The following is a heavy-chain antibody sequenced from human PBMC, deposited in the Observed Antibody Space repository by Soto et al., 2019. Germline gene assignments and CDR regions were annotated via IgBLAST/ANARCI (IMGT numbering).Heavy chain of an antibody. CDR1: GGSIGSYY. CDR2: IYYSGST. D-gene: IGHD2-15*01. CDR3: ARAGYCSGGSCYRRNWFDP. V-gene: IGHV4-59*12. J-gene: IGHJ5*02. Sequence: SETLSLTCTVSGGSIGSYYWSWIRQPPGKGLEWIGYIYYSGSTNYNPSLKSRVTISVDTSKNQFSLKLSSVTAADTAVYYCARAGYCSGGSCYRRNWFDPWGQGTLVTVSS.